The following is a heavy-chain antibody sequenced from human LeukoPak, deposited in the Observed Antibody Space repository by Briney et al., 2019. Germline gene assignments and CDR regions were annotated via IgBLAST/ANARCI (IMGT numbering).Heavy chain of an antibody. J-gene: IGHJ4*02. Sequence: GGSLRLSCAASGFTFSSYWMSWVRQAPGKGLEWVATIKQDGSEKYYVDSVKGRFTISRDNAKNSLYLQMNSLRAEDTAVYYCARSELYYYDSSGSYYFDYWGQGTLVTVSS. D-gene: IGHD3-22*01. V-gene: IGHV3-7*01. CDR3: ARSELYYYDSSGSYYFDY. CDR1: GFTFSSYW. CDR2: IKQDGSEK.